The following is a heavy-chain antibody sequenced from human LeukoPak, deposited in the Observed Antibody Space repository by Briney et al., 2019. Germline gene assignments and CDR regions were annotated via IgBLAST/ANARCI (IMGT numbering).Heavy chain of an antibody. Sequence: ASVKVSCKASGYTFTSYAITWVRQAPGQGLEWMGWISTYNGNAIYAQNLQDRVTMTTDTSTSTVYMELRSLSSGDTAVYYCARDSSPYCGGDCYSGNWFDPWGQGTLVTVSS. J-gene: IGHJ5*02. CDR2: ISTYNGNA. CDR1: GYTFTSYA. CDR3: ARDSSPYCGGDCYSGNWFDP. V-gene: IGHV1-18*01. D-gene: IGHD2-21*02.